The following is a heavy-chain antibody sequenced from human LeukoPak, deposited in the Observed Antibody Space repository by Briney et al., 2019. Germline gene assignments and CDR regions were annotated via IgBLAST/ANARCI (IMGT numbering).Heavy chain of an antibody. D-gene: IGHD1-26*01. Sequence: SVKVSCKASGGTFSSYAISWVRQAPGQGLEWMGGIIPIFGTANYAQKFQGRVTITADKSTSTAYMELSSLRSEDTAVYYCARLIAVGATGPDDYWGQGTLVTVSS. J-gene: IGHJ4*02. V-gene: IGHV1-69*06. CDR2: IIPIFGTA. CDR3: ARLIAVGATGPDDY. CDR1: GGTFSSYA.